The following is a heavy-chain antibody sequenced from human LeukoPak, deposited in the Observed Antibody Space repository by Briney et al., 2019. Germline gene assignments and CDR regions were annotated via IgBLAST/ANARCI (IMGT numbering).Heavy chain of an antibody. CDR3: ARGVGATKHFDY. CDR2: INHSGST. D-gene: IGHD1-26*01. Sequence: SETLSLTCAVYGGSFSGCYWSWIRQPPGKGLEWIGEINHSGSTNYNPSLKSRVTISVGTSKNQFSLKLSSVTAADTAVYYCARGVGATKHFDYWGQGTLVTVSS. CDR1: GGSFSGCY. J-gene: IGHJ4*02. V-gene: IGHV4-34*01.